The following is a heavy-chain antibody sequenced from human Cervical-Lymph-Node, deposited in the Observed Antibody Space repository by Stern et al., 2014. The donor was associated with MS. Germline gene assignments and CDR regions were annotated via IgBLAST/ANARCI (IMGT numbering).Heavy chain of an antibody. D-gene: IGHD3-22*01. J-gene: IGHJ4*02. Sequence: VQLVESGGGLVRPGGSLRLSCAASEFTFSDYYMYWFRQAPGKGLEWVSYISTSGDTIYYADSVKGRFTITRDNAKNSLYLQMSSLRAEDTAVYYCARDPMYYYDSSGTWGQGTLVTVSS. V-gene: IGHV3-11*01. CDR3: ARDPMYYYDSSGT. CDR1: EFTFSDYY. CDR2: ISTSGDTI.